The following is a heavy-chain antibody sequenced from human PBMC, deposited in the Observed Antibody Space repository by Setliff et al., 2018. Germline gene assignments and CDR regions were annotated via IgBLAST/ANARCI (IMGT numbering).Heavy chain of an antibody. D-gene: IGHD1-26*01. V-gene: IGHV5-51*01. CDR2: IYPGDSDT. CDR1: GYRFSTYW. J-gene: IGHJ4*02. CDR3: AASGTYFPFDY. Sequence: GESLKISCKGSGYRFSTYWIGWVRQMPGKGLEWMGIIYPGDSDTRYSPAFQGQVTIPVDKSINTAYLQWGSLKASDTAMYYCAASGTYFPFDYWGQGTLVTVSS.